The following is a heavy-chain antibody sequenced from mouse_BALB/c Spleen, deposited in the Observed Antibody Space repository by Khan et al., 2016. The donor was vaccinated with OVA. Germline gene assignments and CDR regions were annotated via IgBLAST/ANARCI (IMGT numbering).Heavy chain of an antibody. CDR3: AKGIWSYYLTLDY. D-gene: IGHD1-1*01. J-gene: IGHJ4*01. V-gene: IGHV2-6-5*01. CDR1: GFSLTDYG. CDR2: IWGGGST. Sequence: QVQLKESGPGLVAPSQSLSITCTVSGFSLTDYGVSWIRQPPGKGLEWLGVIWGGGSTYYTSVLKSRLSISTDNSKSQVFLKMISLQTDDTAIYYCAKGIWSYYLTLDYWGQGTSVTVSS.